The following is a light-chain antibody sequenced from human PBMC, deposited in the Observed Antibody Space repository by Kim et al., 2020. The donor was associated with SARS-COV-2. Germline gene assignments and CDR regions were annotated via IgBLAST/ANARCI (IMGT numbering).Light chain of an antibody. CDR1: SGSIDDNY. CDR2: EDD. V-gene: IGLV6-57*03. CDR3: QSYNRDNVL. J-gene: IGLJ2*01. Sequence: GKTVTISCARRSGSIDDNYVQWYQQRPGGVPTTVIYEDDQGPSGVSDRFSGSIDNSSNYASLTISGLRTEDEADYYCQSYNRDNVLFGGGTQLTVL.